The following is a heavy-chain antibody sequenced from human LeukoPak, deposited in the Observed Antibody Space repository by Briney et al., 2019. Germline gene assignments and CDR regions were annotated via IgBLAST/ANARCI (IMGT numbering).Heavy chain of an antibody. CDR1: GFTFSSYG. Sequence: PGGSLRLSCAASGFTFSSYGMHWVRQAPGKGLEWVAVISYDGSNKYYADSVKGRFTISRDNSKNTLYLQMNSLRAEDTAVYYCAKRLLGYCSGGSCYDDAFDIWGQGTMVTVSS. V-gene: IGHV3-30*18. D-gene: IGHD2-15*01. J-gene: IGHJ3*02. CDR3: AKRLLGYCSGGSCYDDAFDI. CDR2: ISYDGSNK.